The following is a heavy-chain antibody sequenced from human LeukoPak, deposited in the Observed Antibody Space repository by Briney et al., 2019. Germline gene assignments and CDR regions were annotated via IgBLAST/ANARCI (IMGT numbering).Heavy chain of an antibody. CDR2: ICSSGSTI. J-gene: IGHJ4*02. Sequence: GGSLRLSCAASGFIFSSCEMDWVRQAPGKGLEWISYICSSGSTIYYAHSVKGRFTIPRDNAKDSLYLQLTSLRVDDTAIYYCARESAGVIGDWGQGTLVTVSS. CDR3: ARESAGVIGD. D-gene: IGHD3-10*01. V-gene: IGHV3-48*03. CDR1: GFIFSSCE.